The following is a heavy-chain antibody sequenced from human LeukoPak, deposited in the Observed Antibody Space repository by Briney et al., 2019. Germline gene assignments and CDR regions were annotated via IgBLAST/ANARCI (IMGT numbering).Heavy chain of an antibody. D-gene: IGHD2-8*01. J-gene: IGHJ3*02. CDR3: ARHQLLGPCFKGVCSDAFDI. CDR2: IDPSDSYT. V-gene: IGHV5-10-1*01. CDR1: GYRFTSYW. Sequence: GESLKISCKGSGYRFTSYWISWVRQMPGKRLEWMGRIDPSDSYTNYGPSFQGHLTISADKSISTAYLQWSSLKASDTAMYYCARHQLLGPCFKGVCSDAFDIWGQGTMVTVSS.